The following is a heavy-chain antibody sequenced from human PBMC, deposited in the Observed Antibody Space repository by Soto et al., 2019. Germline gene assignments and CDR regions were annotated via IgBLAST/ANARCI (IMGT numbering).Heavy chain of an antibody. CDR3: ATRDYDILTGYLHI. V-gene: IGHV1-2*02. CDR1: EHTSTIYY. CDR2: INADSGDT. D-gene: IGHD3-9*01. J-gene: IGHJ1*01. Sequence: QAHLVQSGAEVRMPGASVKVSCQALEHTSTIYYIHWVRQARGQGLEWMGWINADSGDTTYAEDFRGRVTFTRDTSTSTFHMELSRLRLDDTAMYFCATRDYDILTGYLHIWGQGTLITVSS.